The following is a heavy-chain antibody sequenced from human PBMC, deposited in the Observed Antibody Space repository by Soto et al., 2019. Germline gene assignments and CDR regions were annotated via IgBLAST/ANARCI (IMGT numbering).Heavy chain of an antibody. CDR3: ARERRSTYCGGDCYLAWFDP. D-gene: IGHD2-21*02. Sequence: ASVKVSCKASGYTFTSYGIHWVRQAPGQRLEWMGWINAANGDTKYSPKFQGRVTITRDTSAGTAYMELSSLRSEDTAVYYCARERRSTYCGGDCYLAWFDPWGQGTLVTVSS. V-gene: IGHV1-3*01. CDR1: GYTFTSYG. CDR2: INAANGDT. J-gene: IGHJ5*02.